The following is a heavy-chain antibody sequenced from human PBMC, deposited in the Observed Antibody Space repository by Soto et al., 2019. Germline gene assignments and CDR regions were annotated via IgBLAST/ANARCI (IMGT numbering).Heavy chain of an antibody. Sequence: EVQLLESGGGLVQPGGSLRLSCAASGFTFTNYAMTWVRQAPGTGLEWVSAISGGGDTTSYADSVKGRFTVSRDGSKNTLYLQMSSLRAEDTALYYCAKGRGGSGSLTPRVDFWGQGTLVTVSS. CDR1: GFTFTNYA. D-gene: IGHD3-10*01. CDR2: ISGGGDTT. CDR3: AKGRGGSGSLTPRVDF. J-gene: IGHJ4*02. V-gene: IGHV3-23*01.